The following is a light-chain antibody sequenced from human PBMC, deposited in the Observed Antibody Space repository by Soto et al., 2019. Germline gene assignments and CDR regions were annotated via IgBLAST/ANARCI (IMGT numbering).Light chain of an antibody. V-gene: IGKV1-5*03. CDR2: KAS. CDR3: QQYNSWPLT. J-gene: IGKJ4*01. CDR1: QTISSW. Sequence: DIQRTQSPSTLTASEGDRATTTCRASQTISSWLAWYQQKPGKAPKLLIYKASTLKSGVPSRFSGSGSGTDFTLTISGLQPEDFAVYYCQQYNSWPLTFGGGTKVDIK.